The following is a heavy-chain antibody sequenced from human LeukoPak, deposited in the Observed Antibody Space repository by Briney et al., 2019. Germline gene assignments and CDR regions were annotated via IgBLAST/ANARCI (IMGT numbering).Heavy chain of an antibody. CDR1: GGSIRGGYY. J-gene: IGHJ4*02. D-gene: IGHD6-19*01. Sequence: PSETLSLTCGVYGGSIRGGYYWSWIRQPPGEGLEWIGEINHRGSTNYNPSLKSRVTTSVDTSKNQFSLKVTSVTAADTAMYFCARSVAGYFDYWGQGTPVTVSS. V-gene: IGHV4-34*01. CDR2: INHRGST. CDR3: ARSVAGYFDY.